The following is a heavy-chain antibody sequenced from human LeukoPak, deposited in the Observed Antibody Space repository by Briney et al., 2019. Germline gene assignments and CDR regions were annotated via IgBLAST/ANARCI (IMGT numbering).Heavy chain of an antibody. CDR1: GFSVSSNY. J-gene: IGHJ3*02. CDR3: ARKYYYDSSGSDAFDI. D-gene: IGHD3-22*01. Sequence: PGGSLRLSCAASGFSVSSNYMSWVRQAPGKGLEWVSVMYSGGSTYYADSVQGRFTISRDSSKNTLYLQMNSLRAEDTAVYYCARKYYYDSSGSDAFDIWGQGTVVTVSS. CDR2: MYSGGST. V-gene: IGHV3-53*01.